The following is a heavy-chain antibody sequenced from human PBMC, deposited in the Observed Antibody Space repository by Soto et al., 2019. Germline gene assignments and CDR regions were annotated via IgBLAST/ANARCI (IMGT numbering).Heavy chain of an antibody. D-gene: IGHD1-20*01. CDR2: IDSDDGKT. J-gene: IGHJ4*02. CDR3: GKAGNTSGIL. CDR1: GFTFSSYA. Sequence: VQLLESGGGLIQPGGSLRLSCVASGFTFSSYAMNWVRQGPGTGLEWVAVIDSDDGKTYYANAVKGRFSISKDNSKNILFLQMNSLRIEGTATYYCGKAGNTSGILRGQGTLVTV. V-gene: IGHV3-23*01.